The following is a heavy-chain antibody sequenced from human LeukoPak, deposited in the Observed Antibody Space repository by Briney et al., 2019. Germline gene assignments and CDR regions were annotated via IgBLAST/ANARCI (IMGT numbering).Heavy chain of an antibody. CDR1: GGSLNNYY. CDR2: IYYSGST. CDR3: ARTSKYSGSYPDAFDI. Sequence: SETLSLTCTVSGGSLNNYYWSWIRQPPGKGLEWIGYIYYSGSTNYNPSLKSRVTISVDTSKNQFSLKLSSVTAADTAVYYCARTSKYSGSYPDAFDIWGQGTMVTVSS. J-gene: IGHJ3*02. D-gene: IGHD1-26*01. V-gene: IGHV4-59*12.